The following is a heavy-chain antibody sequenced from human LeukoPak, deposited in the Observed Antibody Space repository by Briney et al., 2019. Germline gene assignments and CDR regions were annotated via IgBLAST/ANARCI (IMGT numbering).Heavy chain of an antibody. CDR3: ARDQWGLDY. D-gene: IGHD2-8*01. CDR1: GGSFSGYY. V-gene: IGHV4-59*12. CDR2: IYYSGST. Sequence: SETLSLTCAVYGGSFSGYYWSWIRQPPGKGLEWIGYIYYSGSTNYNPSLKSRVTMSVDTSKNQFSLKLSSVTAADTAVYYCARDQWGLDYWGQGTLVTVSS. J-gene: IGHJ4*02.